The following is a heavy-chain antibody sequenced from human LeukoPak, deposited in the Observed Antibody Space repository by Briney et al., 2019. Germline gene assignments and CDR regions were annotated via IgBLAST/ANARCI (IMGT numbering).Heavy chain of an antibody. CDR1: GYTFTSYG. CDR2: ISAYNGNT. V-gene: IGHV1-18*01. D-gene: IGHD3-10*01. Sequence: ASVKVSCKASGYTFTSYGISWVRQAPGQGLEWMGWISAYNGNTNYAQKLPGRVTMTTDTSTSTAYMELRSLRSDDTAVYYCARDLGFGDNNWFDPWGQGTLVTVSS. J-gene: IGHJ5*02. CDR3: ARDLGFGDNNWFDP.